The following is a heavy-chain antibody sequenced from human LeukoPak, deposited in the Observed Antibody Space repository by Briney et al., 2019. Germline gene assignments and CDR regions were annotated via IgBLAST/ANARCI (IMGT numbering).Heavy chain of an antibody. Sequence: ASVKVSCKASGDTFTSHYMHWVRQAPGQGLEWMGWISTYNGNTNYAQKLQGRVTMTTDTSTSTAYMELRSLRSDDTAIYYCARVRFGTEWYSSDAFAFWGQGTMVTVAS. CDR3: ARVRFGTEWYSSDAFAF. CDR1: GDTFTSHY. CDR2: ISTYNGNT. V-gene: IGHV1-18*04. D-gene: IGHD3-3*01. J-gene: IGHJ3*01.